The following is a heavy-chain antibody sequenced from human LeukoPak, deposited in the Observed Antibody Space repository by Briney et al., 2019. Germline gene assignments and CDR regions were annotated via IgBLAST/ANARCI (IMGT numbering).Heavy chain of an antibody. V-gene: IGHV3-23*01. CDR1: GFTFSSYA. CDR3: AKSDCSSTNCYGIDY. CDR2: ISGSGGST. J-gene: IGHJ4*02. Sequence: QSGGSLRLSCAASGFTFSSYAMSWVRQAPGKGLEWVSAISGSGGSTYYADSVKGRFTISRDNSKNTLYLQMNSLRAEDTAIYYCAKSDCSSTNCYGIDYWGQGTLVTVSS. D-gene: IGHD2-2*01.